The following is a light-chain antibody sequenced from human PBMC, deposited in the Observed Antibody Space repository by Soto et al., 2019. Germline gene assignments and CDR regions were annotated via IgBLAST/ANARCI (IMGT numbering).Light chain of an antibody. CDR1: SSDVGGYNS. Sequence: QSVLTQPASVSGSPGQSITISCTGTSSDVGGYNSVFWYQQHPGKAPKLMIYEVGNRPSGVSNRFSGSKTGNKASLTISGVQAEDEADYYCKSYTSSSTAYVYVTGTKVNVL. CDR3: KSYTSSSTAYV. V-gene: IGLV2-14*01. J-gene: IGLJ1*01. CDR2: EVG.